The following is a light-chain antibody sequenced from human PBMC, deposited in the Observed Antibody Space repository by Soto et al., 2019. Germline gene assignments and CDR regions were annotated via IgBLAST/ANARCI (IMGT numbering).Light chain of an antibody. CDR1: QSISTW. CDR2: DVS. J-gene: IGKJ1*01. Sequence: DVRMTQSPSTLSASVGDRVTITCRASQSISTWLAWYQQKPGSAPRLLIYDVSNLESGVPSRFSGSGSGTEFTLTITSLQPEDFGIYYCQQYDYSRTFGQGTKV. V-gene: IGKV1-5*01. CDR3: QQYDYSRT.